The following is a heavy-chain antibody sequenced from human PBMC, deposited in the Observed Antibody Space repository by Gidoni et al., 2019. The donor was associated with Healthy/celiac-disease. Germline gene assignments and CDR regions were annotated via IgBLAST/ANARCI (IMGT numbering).Heavy chain of an antibody. CDR2: ISGSGGST. J-gene: IGHJ4*02. CDR1: GSTLSSYA. D-gene: IGHD3-10*01. V-gene: IGHV3-23*01. Sequence: EVQLLESGGGLVQPGGSLRLSCAGSGSTLSSYAMSRVRQAPGKGLDRVSAISGSGGSTDYADCVKGRFTISRDNSKNTLYLQMNSLRAEDTAVYYCAKGSGSYYSVYYFDYWGQGTLVTVSS. CDR3: AKGSGSYYSVYYFDY.